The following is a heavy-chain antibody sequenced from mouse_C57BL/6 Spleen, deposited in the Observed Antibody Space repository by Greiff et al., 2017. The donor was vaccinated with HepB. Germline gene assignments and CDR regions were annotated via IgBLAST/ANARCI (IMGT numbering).Heavy chain of an antibody. D-gene: IGHD2-4*01. Sequence: QVQLQQSGPELVKPGASVKISCKASGYAFSSSWMNWVKQRPGKGLEWIGRIYPGDGDTNYNGKFKGKATLTADKSSSTAYMQLSSLTSEDSAVYFCARWGVYDYDVRFAYWGQGTLVTVSA. V-gene: IGHV1-82*01. CDR2: IYPGDGDT. CDR1: GYAFSSSW. CDR3: ARWGVYDYDVRFAY. J-gene: IGHJ3*01.